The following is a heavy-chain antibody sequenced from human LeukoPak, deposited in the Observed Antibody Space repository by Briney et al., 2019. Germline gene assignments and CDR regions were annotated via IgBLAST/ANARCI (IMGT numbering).Heavy chain of an antibody. V-gene: IGHV1-46*01. CDR1: GYTFTSYY. CDR2: INPSGGST. D-gene: IGHD4-17*01. CDR3: ARDPSPVTRLPSPWFDP. J-gene: IGHJ5*02. Sequence: ASVKVSCKASGYTFTSYYMHWVRQAPGQGLEWMGIINPSGGSTSYAQKFQGRVTMTRDMSTSTVYMELSSLRSEDTAVCYCARDPSPVTRLPSPWFDPWGQGTLVTVSS.